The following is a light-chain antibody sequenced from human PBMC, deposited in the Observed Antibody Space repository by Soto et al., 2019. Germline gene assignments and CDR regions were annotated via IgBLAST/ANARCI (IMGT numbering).Light chain of an antibody. V-gene: IGKV3-15*01. J-gene: IGKJ1*01. CDR1: QSVSSN. Sequence: VVSQSPTTLSVSPGERATLSCRASQSVSSNLAWYQQKPGQAPRLLIYEASTRATGIPARFSGSGSGTEFTLTISSLQSEDFAVYYCQEYNNWPRTFAQGTKVDIK. CDR3: QEYNNWPRT. CDR2: EAS.